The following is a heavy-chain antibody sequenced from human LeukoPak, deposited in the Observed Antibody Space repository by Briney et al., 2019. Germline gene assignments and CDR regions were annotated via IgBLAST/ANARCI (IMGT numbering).Heavy chain of an antibody. Sequence: GGSLRLSGTASGFTFGDYAMSWVRQAPGKGREGVGFIRSKVYGGTTEYAASVKGRFTISRDNSKNTLYLQMNSLRAEDTAVYYCAKVGVYYDILTGEVFPYGPPDYWGQGTLVTVSS. D-gene: IGHD3-9*01. CDR2: IRSKVYGGTT. J-gene: IGHJ4*02. CDR3: AKVGVYYDILTGEVFPYGPPDY. V-gene: IGHV3-49*04. CDR1: GFTFGDYA.